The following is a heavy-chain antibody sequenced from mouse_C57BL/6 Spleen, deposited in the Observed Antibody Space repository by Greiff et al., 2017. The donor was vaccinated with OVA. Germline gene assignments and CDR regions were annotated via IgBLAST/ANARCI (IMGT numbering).Heavy chain of an antibody. Sequence: VQLQQSGPELVKPGASVKISCKASGYAFSSSWMNWVKQRPGKGLEWIGRIYPGDGDTNYNGKFKGKATLTADKSSSTAYMQLSSLTSEDSAVYFCARTIYDVYYYFDYWGQGTTLTVSS. J-gene: IGHJ2*01. CDR2: IYPGDGDT. V-gene: IGHV1-82*01. CDR3: ARTIYDVYYYFDY. CDR1: GYAFSSSW. D-gene: IGHD2-3*01.